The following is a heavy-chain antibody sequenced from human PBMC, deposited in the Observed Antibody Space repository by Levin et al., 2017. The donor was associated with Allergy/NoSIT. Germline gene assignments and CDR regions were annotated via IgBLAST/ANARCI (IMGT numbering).Heavy chain of an antibody. V-gene: IGHV3-23*01. J-gene: IGHJ4*02. CDR3: AKDRDWNSVVGMGY. D-gene: IGHD1-7*01. CDR2: ISGSGDST. CDR1: GFTFSSYA. Sequence: GESLKISCAASGFTFSSYAMIWVRQAPGKGLEWVSSISGSGDSTYYADSVKGRFTISRDNSKNTLYLQMNSLRAEDTAVYYCAKDRDWNSVVGMGYWGQGTLVTVSS.